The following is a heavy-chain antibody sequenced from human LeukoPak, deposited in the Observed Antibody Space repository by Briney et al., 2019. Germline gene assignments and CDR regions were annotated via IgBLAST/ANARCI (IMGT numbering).Heavy chain of an antibody. Sequence: GGSLRLSCAASGFTFSSYWMSWVRQAPGKGLEWVANIKQDGSEKYYVDSVKGRFTISRDNAKNSLYLQMNSLRAEDTAVYYCARLMYYNFWSGYYYYYYYMDVWGKGTTVTVSS. CDR1: GFTFSSYW. CDR3: ARLMYYNFWSGYYYYYYYMDV. V-gene: IGHV3-7*01. CDR2: IKQDGSEK. J-gene: IGHJ6*03. D-gene: IGHD3-3*01.